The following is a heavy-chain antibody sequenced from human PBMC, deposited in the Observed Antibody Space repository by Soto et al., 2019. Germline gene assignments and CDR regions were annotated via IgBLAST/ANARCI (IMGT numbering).Heavy chain of an antibody. CDR2: IRSGGSSK. J-gene: IGHJ4*02. CDR1: GFTFSGYS. V-gene: IGHV3-21*01. Sequence: GSLRLSGAGSGFTFSGYSMNWVCHAPGMGLEWVSSIRSGGSSKSYEGSVKGRLTISSDNAKNSVYLQMNLLRAEDTAVYYCARDGNPWDTAMAIGYWGKGTLVTVSS. CDR3: ARDGNPWDTAMAIGY. D-gene: IGHD5-18*01.